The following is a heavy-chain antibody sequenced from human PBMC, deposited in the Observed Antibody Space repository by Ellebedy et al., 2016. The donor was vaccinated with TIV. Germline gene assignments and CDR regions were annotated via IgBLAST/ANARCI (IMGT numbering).Heavy chain of an antibody. J-gene: IGHJ4*02. Sequence: MPSETLSLTCAVYGVSFSGSSWRWIRRPPGKGLEWIGEINHSVGTNSNPSLKSRVTISLDTSKNQFSLKLTSVSAADKADYFCERGQGGGEYFDFWGQGTPVTVSS. CDR2: INHSVGT. D-gene: IGHD2/OR15-2a*01. CDR3: ERGQGGGEYFDF. V-gene: IGHV4-34*01. CDR1: GVSFSGSS.